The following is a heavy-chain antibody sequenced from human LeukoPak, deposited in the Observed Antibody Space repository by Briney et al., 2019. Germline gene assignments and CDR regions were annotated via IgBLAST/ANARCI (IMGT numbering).Heavy chain of an antibody. CDR3: AREGSGWHNWFDP. D-gene: IGHD6-19*01. J-gene: IGHJ5*02. Sequence: GGSLRLSCAASGFTVGSNYMNWVRQTPGKGLEWVSVIYSGDSTFYADSVKGRFTVSRDNSKNTMYLQMNNLRAEDTAVYYCAREGSGWHNWFDPWGQGTLVTVSS. CDR1: GFTVGSNY. V-gene: IGHV3-66*01. CDR2: IYSGDST.